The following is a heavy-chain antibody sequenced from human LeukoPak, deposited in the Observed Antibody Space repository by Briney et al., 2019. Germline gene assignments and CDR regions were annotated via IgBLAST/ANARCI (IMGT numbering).Heavy chain of an antibody. Sequence: SETLSLTCAVYGVSFSGYYWSWLRQPPGKGLEWIGEINHSGSTNYNPSLKSRVTISVDTSKNQFSLKLSSVTAADTAVYYCARGYSGYALPFDIWGQGTMVTVSS. CDR3: ARGYSGYALPFDI. V-gene: IGHV4-34*01. D-gene: IGHD5-12*01. CDR1: GVSFSGYY. J-gene: IGHJ3*02. CDR2: INHSGST.